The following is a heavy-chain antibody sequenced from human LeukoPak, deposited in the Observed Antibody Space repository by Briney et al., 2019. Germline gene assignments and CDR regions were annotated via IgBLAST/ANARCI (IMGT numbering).Heavy chain of an antibody. Sequence: GATVKISCKVSGCTFTDYYMHWVQQAPGKGLEWMGLVDPEDGETIYAEKFQGRVTITADTSTDTAYMELSSLRSEDTAVYYCATAPYSSGWFQFDRWGQGTLVTVSS. CDR1: GCTFTDYY. D-gene: IGHD6-19*01. V-gene: IGHV1-69-2*01. J-gene: IGHJ5*02. CDR3: ATAPYSSGWFQFDR. CDR2: VDPEDGET.